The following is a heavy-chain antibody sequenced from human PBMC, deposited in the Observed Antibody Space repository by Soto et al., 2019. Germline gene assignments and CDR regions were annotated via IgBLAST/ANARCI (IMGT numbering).Heavy chain of an antibody. CDR3: ARDHVVSRNWFDP. Sequence: EVQLVESGGGLVQPGGSLRLSCAPFGFTFSSYWLHWVRQAPGKGLVWFSGINSDGSSTSYADSVKGRFTISSDTAKNTLLLQMHSLRAEDPAVYYCARDHVVSRNWFDPWGQGTLVTVSS. D-gene: IGHD2-21*01. V-gene: IGHV3-74*01. CDR2: INSDGSST. CDR1: GFTFSSYW. J-gene: IGHJ5*02.